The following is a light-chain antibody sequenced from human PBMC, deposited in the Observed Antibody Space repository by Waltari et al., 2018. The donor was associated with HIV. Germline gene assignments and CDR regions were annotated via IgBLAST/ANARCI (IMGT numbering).Light chain of an antibody. CDR1: SLRTYY. CDR3: GSRDRTCSSYV. Sequence: SSDLTQDPAVSVALGQTVRITCQGDSLRTYYAAWYRQKPGQAPILVIFNGTIRPSGIPDRFSGSASGNTASLTITGALAEDEADYYCGSRDRTCSSYVFGPGTEVTV. CDR2: NGT. J-gene: IGLJ1*01. V-gene: IGLV3-19*01.